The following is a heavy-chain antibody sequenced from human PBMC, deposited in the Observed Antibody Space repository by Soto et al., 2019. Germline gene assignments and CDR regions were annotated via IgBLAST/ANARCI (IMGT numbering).Heavy chain of an antibody. V-gene: IGHV1-2*02. D-gene: IGHD2-2*02. CDR1: GYTFTGYY. Sequence: ASVKVSCKASGYTFTGYYMHWVRQAPGQGLEWMGWINPNSGGTNYAQKFQGRVTMTRDTSISTAYMELSRLRSDDTAVYFCVREVYLDRKIDYWGPGTLVTVSS. CDR2: INPNSGGT. J-gene: IGHJ4*02. CDR3: VREVYLDRKIDY.